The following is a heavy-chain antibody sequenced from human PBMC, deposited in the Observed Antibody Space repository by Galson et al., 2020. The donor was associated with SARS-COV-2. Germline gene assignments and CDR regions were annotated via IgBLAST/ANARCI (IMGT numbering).Heavy chain of an antibody. CDR2: IYYSGST. V-gene: IGHV4-39*07. Sequence: SETLSLTCTVSGDSIRTSSNYWGWIRQPPGKGLQWIGIIYYSGSTYLNPSLKSRVTISVDTSKNQFSLKLRSVTAADTAVYYCVRETSIVRFFEYWGQGTLVTVSS. CDR3: VRETSIVRFFEY. D-gene: IGHD1-26*01. CDR1: GDSIRTSSNY. J-gene: IGHJ4*02.